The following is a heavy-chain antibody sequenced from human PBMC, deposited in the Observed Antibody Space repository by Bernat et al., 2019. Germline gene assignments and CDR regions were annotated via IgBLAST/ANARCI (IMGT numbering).Heavy chain of an antibody. D-gene: IGHD6-19*01. V-gene: IGHV3-13*01. CDR2: IGTAGDT. CDR3: ARGVAGHQGWFDP. CDR1: GFTFSSYD. Sequence: VQLVESGGGVVQPGRSLRLSCAASGFTFSSYDMHWVRQATGKGLEWVSAIGTAGDTYYPGSVKGRFTISRENAKNSLYLQMNSLRAEDTAVYYCARGVAGHQGWFDPWGQGTLVTVSS. J-gene: IGHJ5*02.